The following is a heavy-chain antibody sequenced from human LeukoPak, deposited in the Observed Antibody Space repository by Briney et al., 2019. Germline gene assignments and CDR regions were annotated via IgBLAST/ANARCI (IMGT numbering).Heavy chain of an antibody. V-gene: IGHV1-18*01. J-gene: IGHJ4*02. D-gene: IGHD3-16*01. CDR2: ISGYNGDT. CDR1: GYTFTTYD. Sequence: ASVKVSCKAAGYTFTTYDITWVRQAPGQGLEWMGWISGYNGDTNYAQKFQGRVTMTTDTSTNTAYMDLRRLRSDDTAVYYCARNWGAGHPINFDYWGQGTLVTVSS. CDR3: ARNWGAGHPINFDY.